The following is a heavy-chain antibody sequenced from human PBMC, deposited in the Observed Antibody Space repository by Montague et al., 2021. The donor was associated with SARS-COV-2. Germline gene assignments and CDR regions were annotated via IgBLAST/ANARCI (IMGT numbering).Heavy chain of an antibody. CDR1: GFTFSNHW. V-gene: IGHV3-7*01. CDR3: ARDIRDYVLREFDF. J-gene: IGHJ4*02. CDR2: IKQDGSEK. D-gene: IGHD3-16*01. Sequence: RSISLCASGFTFSNHWMSWVRQAPGKGLEWVANIKQDGSEKYYLDSVKGRFTVSRDNAKNSLYLRMSSLRAEDTAVYYCARDIRDYVLREFDFWGQGTLVYVSS.